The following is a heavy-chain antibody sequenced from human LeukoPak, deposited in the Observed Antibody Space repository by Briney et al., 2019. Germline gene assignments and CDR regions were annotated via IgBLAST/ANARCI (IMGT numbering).Heavy chain of an antibody. D-gene: IGHD2/OR15-2a*01. CDR1: GFTIGSYW. CDR2: VRQDGSEK. Sequence: GGSLRLSCAGSGFTIGSYWMSWARQAPGKGLEWVANVRQDGSEKYYVDSVKGRLTISRDNAKNSLYLQMNSLRAEDTGIYYCARAGYYGDDAFDLWGQGTMVTVSS. V-gene: IGHV3-7*01. J-gene: IGHJ3*01. CDR3: ARAGYYGDDAFDL.